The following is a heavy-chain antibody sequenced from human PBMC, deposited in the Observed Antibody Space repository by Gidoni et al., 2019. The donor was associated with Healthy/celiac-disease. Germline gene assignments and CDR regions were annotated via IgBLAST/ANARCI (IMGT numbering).Heavy chain of an antibody. D-gene: IGHD5-18*01. V-gene: IGHV4-31*03. J-gene: IGHJ2*01. CDR2: IYYSGST. CDR3: ARVSRGYSYGYWYFDL. CDR1: GGSFRSGGYY. Sequence: QVQLQESAPGLVKPSPTLSLPCTVSGGSFRSGGYYWSWIRQHPGKGLEWIGYIYYSGSTYYNPSLKSRVTISVDTSKNQFSLKLSSVTAADTAVYYCARVSRGYSYGYWYFDLWGRGTLVTVSS.